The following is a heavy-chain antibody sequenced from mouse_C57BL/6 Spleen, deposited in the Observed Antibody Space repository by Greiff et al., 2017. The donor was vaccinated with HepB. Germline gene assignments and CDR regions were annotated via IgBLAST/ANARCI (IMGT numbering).Heavy chain of an antibody. Sequence: QVHVKQSGAELVRPGASVTLSCKASGYTFTDYEMHWVKQTPVHGLEWIGAIDPETGGTAYNQKFKGKAILTADKSSSTAYMELRSLTSEDSAVYYCTRPLLSNSWYFDYWGQGTTLTVSS. J-gene: IGHJ2*01. D-gene: IGHD2-10*01. CDR1: GYTFTDYE. V-gene: IGHV1-15*01. CDR2: IDPETGGT. CDR3: TRPLLSNSWYFDY.